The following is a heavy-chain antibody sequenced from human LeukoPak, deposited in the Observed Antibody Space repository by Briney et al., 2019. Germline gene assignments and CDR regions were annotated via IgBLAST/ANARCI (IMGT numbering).Heavy chain of an antibody. CDR1: GFTFSSYA. V-gene: IGHV3-23*01. CDR3: AKAIMVRGVTLKFDY. J-gene: IGHJ4*02. CDR2: ISGSGGST. D-gene: IGHD3-10*01. Sequence: HPGGSLRLSCTASGFTFSSYAMSWVRQAPGKGLEWVSAISGSGGSTYYADSVKGRFTVSRDNSKNTLYLQMNSLRAEDTAVYYCAKAIMVRGVTLKFDYWGQGTLVTVSS.